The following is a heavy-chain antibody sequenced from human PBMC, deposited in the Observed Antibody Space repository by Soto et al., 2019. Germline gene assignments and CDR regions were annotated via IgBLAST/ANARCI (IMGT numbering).Heavy chain of an antibody. CDR3: ARVKPSIQHWLVYFDY. D-gene: IGHD6-6*01. CDR2: IGGTGNNI. CDR1: GFTFGNYA. V-gene: IGHV3-23*01. J-gene: IGHJ4*02. Sequence: EVQLLASGGGSAQPGGSLRLSCAASGFTFGNYAMSWVHQAPGKGLQWVSAIGGTGNNIYYADSVKDRVIISRDTSKNTLYLQMNSRRAEATAVYYCARVKPSIQHWLVYFDYLCQGTLVSVSS.